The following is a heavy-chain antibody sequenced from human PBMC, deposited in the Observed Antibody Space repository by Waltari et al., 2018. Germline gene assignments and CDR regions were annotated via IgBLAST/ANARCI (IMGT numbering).Heavy chain of an antibody. D-gene: IGHD2-21*01. CDR1: GGSFNFYY. J-gene: IGHJ4*02. V-gene: IGHV4-34*01. CDR2: ITHGGST. CDR3: ARRGYCGIDCYSNYFDF. Sequence: QVLLQQWGAGLLKPSETLSLTCAVYGGSFNFYYWSWIRQPPGEGLEWIGEITHGGSTNYNPSLKSRVSIAVDTPNNQFSLKLTSVTAADTAAYYCARRGYCGIDCYSNYFDFWGQGTLVTVSS.